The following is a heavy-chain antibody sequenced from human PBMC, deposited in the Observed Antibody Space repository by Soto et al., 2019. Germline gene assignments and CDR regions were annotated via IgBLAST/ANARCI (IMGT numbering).Heavy chain of an antibody. Sequence: SVKVSCKASGGTFSSYAISWVRQAPGQGLEWMGGIIPIFGTANYAQKFQGRVTITADESTSTAYMELSSLRSEDTAVYYCARVANYDFWSGYSSEGYYGMDVWGQGTTVTVSS. CDR3: ARVANYDFWSGYSSEGYYGMDV. J-gene: IGHJ6*02. V-gene: IGHV1-69*13. D-gene: IGHD3-3*01. CDR1: GGTFSSYA. CDR2: IIPIFGTA.